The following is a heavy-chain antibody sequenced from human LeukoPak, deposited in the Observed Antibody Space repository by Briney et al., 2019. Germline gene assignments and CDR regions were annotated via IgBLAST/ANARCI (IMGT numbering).Heavy chain of an antibody. Sequence: PGGSLRLSCAASGFSFSTYWMSWVRQAPGKGLEWVANIKEDGSETYYVDSLRGRFIISRDNVKNSLYLQINSLRAEDTAVYYCGRDSFETDIDYWGQGTLVTVSS. D-gene: IGHD1-14*01. CDR2: IKEDGSET. CDR3: GRDSFETDIDY. CDR1: GFSFSTYW. V-gene: IGHV3-7*01. J-gene: IGHJ4*02.